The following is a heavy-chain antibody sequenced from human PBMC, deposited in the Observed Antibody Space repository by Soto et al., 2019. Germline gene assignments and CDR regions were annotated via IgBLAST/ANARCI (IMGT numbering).Heavy chain of an antibody. V-gene: IGHV4-59*01. CDR1: GHSINSSY. CDR2: IYYSGST. CDR3: ARDLGYCSSTSCNNWFDP. D-gene: IGHD2-2*01. Sequence: SETLSLTCTVSGHSINSSYWNWIRKPPGKGLEWIGYIYYSGSTNYNPSLKSRVTISVDTSKYQFSLKLSSVTAADTAVYYCARDLGYCSSTSCNNWFDPWGQGTLVTVS. J-gene: IGHJ5*02.